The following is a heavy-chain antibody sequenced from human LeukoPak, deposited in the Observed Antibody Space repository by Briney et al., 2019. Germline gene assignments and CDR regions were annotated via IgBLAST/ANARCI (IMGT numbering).Heavy chain of an antibody. CDR3: ARGGSRAATSLRYCYYGMDV. J-gene: IGHJ6*04. CDR2: INHSGST. V-gene: IGHV4-34*01. CDR1: GESFSGYY. Sequence: SETLSLTCAVYGESFSGYYWSWIRQPPGKGLEWIGEINHSGSTNYNPPLKSRLTISVDTSKNQFSLKLSSVAAADTAVYYCARGGSRAATSLRYCYYGMDVWGKGTTVTVSS. D-gene: IGHD2-15*01.